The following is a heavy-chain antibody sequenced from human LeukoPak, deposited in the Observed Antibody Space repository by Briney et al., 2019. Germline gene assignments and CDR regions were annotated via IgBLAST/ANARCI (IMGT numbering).Heavy chain of an antibody. J-gene: IGHJ6*03. CDR1: GFTFSSYG. V-gene: IGHV3-21*01. CDR3: ARVQKYQLLQYYYYYMDV. CDR2: ISSSSSYI. D-gene: IGHD2-2*01. Sequence: GGSLRLSCAASGFTFSSYGMNWVRQAPGKGLEWVSSISSSSSYIYYADSVKGRFTISRDNAKNSLYLQMNSLRAEDTAVYYCARVQKYQLLQYYYYYMDVWGQGTTVTVSS.